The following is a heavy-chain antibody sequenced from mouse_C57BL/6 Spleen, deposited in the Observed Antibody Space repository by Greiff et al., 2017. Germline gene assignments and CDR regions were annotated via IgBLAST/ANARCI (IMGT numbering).Heavy chain of an antibody. V-gene: IGHV2-2*01. CDR1: GFSLTSYG. J-gene: IGHJ4*01. Sequence: QVQLKESGPGLVQPSQSLSITCTVSGFSLTSYGVHWVRQSPGKGLEWLGVIWSGGSTDYNAAFISRLSISKDNSKSQVFFKMNSLQADDTAIYYCARKSPEGYGSSYPLYAMDYWGQGTSVTVSS. CDR2: IWSGGST. CDR3: ARKSPEGYGSSYPLYAMDY. D-gene: IGHD1-1*01.